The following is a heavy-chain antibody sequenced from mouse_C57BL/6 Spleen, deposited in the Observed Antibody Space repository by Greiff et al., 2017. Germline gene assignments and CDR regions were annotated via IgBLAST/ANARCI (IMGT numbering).Heavy chain of an antibody. CDR1: GYTFTDYN. D-gene: IGHD1-1*01. V-gene: IGHV1-22*01. CDR3: AKDITKVVVPFGY. Sequence: VQLKQSGPELVKPGASVKMSCKASGYTFTDYNMHWVKQSHGKSLGWIGYINPNNGGTSYNQKFKGKAKLTVNKSSSTAYMELRSLTSEDSAVYYCAKDITKVVVPFGYWGQGTTLTVSS. J-gene: IGHJ2*01. CDR2: INPNNGGT.